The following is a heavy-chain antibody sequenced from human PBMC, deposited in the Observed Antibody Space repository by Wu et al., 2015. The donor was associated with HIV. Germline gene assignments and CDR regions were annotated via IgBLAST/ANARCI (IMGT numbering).Heavy chain of an antibody. CDR2: IYYSGST. D-gene: IGHD2-15*01. CDR3: ARQSCSGDSCYLPLDY. CDR1: GGYISDHY. V-gene: IGHV4-59*08. Sequence: QVQLQESGPRLVKPSETLSLSCTVSGGYISDHYWSWIRQPPGQGLEWIGYIYYSGSTKYNPSLKSRVTISLDTPKEQFSLKLSSVTVADTAIYYCARQSCSGDSCYLPLDYWGQGALVTVSS. J-gene: IGHJ4*02.